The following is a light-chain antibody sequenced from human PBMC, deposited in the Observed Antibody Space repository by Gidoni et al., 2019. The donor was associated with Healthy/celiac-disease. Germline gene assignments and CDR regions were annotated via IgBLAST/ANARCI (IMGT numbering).Light chain of an antibody. CDR3: QQYNSYSRT. J-gene: IGKJ1*01. CDR1: QSISSW. CDR2: EAS. V-gene: IGKV1-5*03. Sequence: DLQMTQSPSTLSASVGDRVTLTCRASQSISSWLAWYQQKPGKAPKLLIYEASSLESGVPSRFRGSRSGTEFTLTISSLQPDDFATYYCQQYNSYSRTFGQGTKVEIK.